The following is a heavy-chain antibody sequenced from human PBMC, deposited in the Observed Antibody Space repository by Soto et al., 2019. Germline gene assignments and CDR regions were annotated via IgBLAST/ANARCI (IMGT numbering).Heavy chain of an antibody. CDR1: GFTFSSYW. Sequence: EVQLVESGGGLVQPGGSLRLSCAASGFTFSSYWMHWVRQAPGKGLVWVSRINSDGTSTNYADSVKGRFTISRDNAKNTLYLQMNSLRADDTAVYYCARGIFGGNPLDPWGQGTLVTVSS. J-gene: IGHJ5*02. V-gene: IGHV3-74*01. CDR3: ARGIFGGNPLDP. CDR2: INSDGTST. D-gene: IGHD2-15*01.